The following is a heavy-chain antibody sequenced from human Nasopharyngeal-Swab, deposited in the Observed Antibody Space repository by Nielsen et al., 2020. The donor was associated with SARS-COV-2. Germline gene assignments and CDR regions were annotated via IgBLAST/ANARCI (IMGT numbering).Heavy chain of an antibody. D-gene: IGHD3-22*01. Sequence: GGSLRLSCAASGFNFGIYAMSWVRQAPGNGLAWVSAINGRGGTYYADSVRGRFTITRDNSMDTVYLQMNGLRAEDTAVYYCAQDYIEEVYLDSRSYFPFDHWGQGTLVTVSS. CDR3: AQDYIEEVYLDSRSYFPFDH. V-gene: IGHV3-23*01. CDR2: INGRGGT. J-gene: IGHJ4*02. CDR1: GFNFGIYA.